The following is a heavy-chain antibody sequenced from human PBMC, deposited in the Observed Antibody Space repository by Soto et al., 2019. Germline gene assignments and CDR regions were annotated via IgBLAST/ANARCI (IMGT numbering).Heavy chain of an antibody. CDR3: ATAVLRYFDWLFPGY. V-gene: IGHV1-24*01. CDR1: GYTLTELS. D-gene: IGHD3-9*01. Sequence: ASVKVSCKVSGYTLTELSMHWVRQAPGKGLEWMGGFDPEDGETIYAQKFQGRVTMTEDTSTDTAYMELSSLRSEDTAVYYCATAVLRYFDWLFPGYWGQGTLVTVS. CDR2: FDPEDGET. J-gene: IGHJ4*02.